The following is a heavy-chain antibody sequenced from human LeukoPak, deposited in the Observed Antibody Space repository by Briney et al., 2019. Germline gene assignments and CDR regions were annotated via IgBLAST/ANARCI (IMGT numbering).Heavy chain of an antibody. CDR1: GYSFTDKY. V-gene: IGHV1-2*02. J-gene: IGHJ5*02. D-gene: IGHD2-2*02. Sequence: ASVKVSCKASGYSFTDKYMHWVRQAPGQGLEWMGWINPNSGGTNYAQKFQGRVTMTTDTSTSTVYMELSSLRSEDTAVYYCGRAFIVVKAAAINGPINWFDPWGQGTLVTVSS. CDR2: INPNSGGT. CDR3: GRAFIVVKAAAINGPINWFDP.